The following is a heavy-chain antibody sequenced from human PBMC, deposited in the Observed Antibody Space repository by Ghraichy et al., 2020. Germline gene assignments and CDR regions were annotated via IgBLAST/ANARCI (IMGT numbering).Heavy chain of an antibody. CDR3: ARGGDWFYYYYYMDV. D-gene: IGHD3-3*01. V-gene: IGHV3-74*01. Sequence: GGSLRLSCAASGFTFSSYWMHWVRQAPGKGLVWVSRINSDGSSTSYADSVKGRFTISRDNAKNTLYLQMNSLRAEDTAVYYCARGGDWFYYYYYMDVWGKGTTVTVSS. CDR2: INSDGSST. CDR1: GFTFSSYW. J-gene: IGHJ6*03.